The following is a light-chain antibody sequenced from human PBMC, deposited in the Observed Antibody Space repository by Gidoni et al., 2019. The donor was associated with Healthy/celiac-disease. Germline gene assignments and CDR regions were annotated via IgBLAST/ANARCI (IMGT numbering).Light chain of an antibody. CDR3: SSYTSSSPVV. V-gene: IGLV2-14*01. J-gene: IGLJ2*01. Sequence: SALTQPASVSGSPGQSIPISCTGTSSDVGGYNYVSWYQQHPGKAPKLMIYEVSNRPSGVSNRFSGSKSGNTASLTISGLQAEDEADYYCSSYTSSSPVVFGGGTKLTVL. CDR1: SSDVGGYNY. CDR2: EVS.